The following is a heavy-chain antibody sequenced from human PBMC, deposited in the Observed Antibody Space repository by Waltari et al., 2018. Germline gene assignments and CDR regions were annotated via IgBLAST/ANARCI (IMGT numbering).Heavy chain of an antibody. D-gene: IGHD3-3*01. CDR1: GGSISSSSYY. J-gene: IGHJ4*02. CDR2: IYYSGST. V-gene: IGHV4-39*07. Sequence: QLQLQESGPGLVKPSETLSLTCTVSGGSISSSSYYWGWIRQPPGKGLEWIGSIYYSGSTYYNPSLKSRVTISVDTSKNQFSLKLSSVTAADTAVYYCARATRGYDFWSGYSNFDYWGQGTLVTVSS. CDR3: ARATRGYDFWSGYSNFDY.